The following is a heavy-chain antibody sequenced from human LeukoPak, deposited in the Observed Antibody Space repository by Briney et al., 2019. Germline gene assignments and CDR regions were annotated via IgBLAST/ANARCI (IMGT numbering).Heavy chain of an antibody. Sequence: KPSETLSLTCAVYGGSFSGYYWSWIRQPPGKGLEWIGEINHSRRTNYNPSLKSRVTISVDTSRNQFSLILSSVTAADTAVYYCARGNCWCDCYCVGYYFFYGKGGRGQGTKVTV. J-gene: IGHJ6*02. D-gene: IGHD2-21*02. V-gene: IGHV4-34*01. CDR3: ARGNCWCDCYCVGYYFFYGKGG. CDR2: INHSRRT. CDR1: GGSFSGYY.